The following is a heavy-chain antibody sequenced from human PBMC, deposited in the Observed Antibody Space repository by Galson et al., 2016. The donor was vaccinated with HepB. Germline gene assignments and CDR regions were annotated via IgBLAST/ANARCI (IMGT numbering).Heavy chain of an antibody. CDR3: ARDYGPGGQIQKYDY. D-gene: IGHD3-10*01. Sequence: SLRLSCAASGFTFSGYYMSWIRQAPGKGLEWISYITSSGSTIYYADSVKGRFTISRDNAQNSLYLQMNNLRPEDTAVYYCARDYGPGGQIQKYDYWGQRTLVTVSS. CDR1: GFTFSGYY. CDR2: ITSSGSTI. V-gene: IGHV3-11*01. J-gene: IGHJ4*02.